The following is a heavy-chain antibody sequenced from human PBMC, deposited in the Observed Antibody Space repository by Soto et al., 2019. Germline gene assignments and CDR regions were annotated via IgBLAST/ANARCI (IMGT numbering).Heavy chain of an antibody. J-gene: IGHJ4*02. CDR3: TRGDY. CDR2: VSYTGST. V-gene: IGHV4-31*03. Sequence: QVHLQESGPGLVKPSQTLSMACSVSGESITSLGYYWTWVRQPPGKGLEWIGFVSYTGSTFYNSALKSRVTISRQTSQHQFFLDVKSVTVAGTAMYFCTRGDYWGQGVLVTVSS. CDR1: GESITSLGYY.